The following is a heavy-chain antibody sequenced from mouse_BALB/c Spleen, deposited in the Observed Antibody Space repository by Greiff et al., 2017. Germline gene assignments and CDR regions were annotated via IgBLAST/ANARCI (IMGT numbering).Heavy chain of an antibody. CDR2: IWAGGST. D-gene: IGHD1-1*01. Sequence: VQGVESGPGLVAPSQSLSITCTVSGFSLTSYGVHWVRQPPGKGLEWLGVIWAGGSTNYNSALMSRLSISKDNSKSQVFLKMNSLQTDDTAMYYCARDMTTVVATPFDYWGQGTTLTVSS. J-gene: IGHJ2*01. CDR1: GFSLTSYG. CDR3: ARDMTTVVATPFDY. V-gene: IGHV2-9*02.